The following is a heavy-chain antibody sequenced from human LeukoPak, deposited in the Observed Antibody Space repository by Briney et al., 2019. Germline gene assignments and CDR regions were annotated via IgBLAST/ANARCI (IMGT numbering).Heavy chain of an antibody. CDR2: IYYSGST. CDR1: GGSISSYY. CDR3: ARGGVQLSYNWFDP. V-gene: IGHV4-59*08. J-gene: IGHJ5*02. Sequence: SETLSLTCTVSGGSISSYYWSWIRQPPGKGLEWIGYIYYSGSTNYNPSLKSRVTISVDTSKNQFSLKLSSVTAADTAVYYCARGGVQLSYNWFDPWGQGTLVTVSS. D-gene: IGHD1-1*01.